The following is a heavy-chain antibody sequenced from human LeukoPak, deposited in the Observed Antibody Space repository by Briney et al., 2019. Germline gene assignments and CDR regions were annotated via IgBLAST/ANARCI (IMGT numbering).Heavy chain of an antibody. V-gene: IGHV3-30*04. J-gene: IGHJ4*02. CDR3: ATEGEEWTNFDY. CDR1: GFPFSSTG. D-gene: IGHD3-3*01. CDR2: ISPDGTKT. Sequence: GSLRLPCVASGFPFSSTGLHWVRQAPGKGLEGVAMISPDGTKTFYTDSMKGRLTISRDNSNNTLYLQMNSLRVEDTALYYCATEGEEWTNFDYWGQGTLVIVSS.